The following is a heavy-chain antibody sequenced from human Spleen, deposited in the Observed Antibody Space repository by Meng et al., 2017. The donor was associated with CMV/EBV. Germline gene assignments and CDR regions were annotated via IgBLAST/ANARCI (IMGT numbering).Heavy chain of an antibody. D-gene: IGHD1-20*01. CDR3: ARPETSRITGTDYYYGMDV. J-gene: IGHJ6*02. V-gene: IGHV4-59*01. CDR2: ISHSGTT. CDR1: GASISSFY. Sequence: SETLSLTCTVSGASISSFYWTWIRQPPGKGLEWLGYISHSGTTNYNPSLKSRVTISVDPSKNQFSLKLTSVTAADTAMYYCARPETSRITGTDYYYGMDVWGQGTTVTVSS.